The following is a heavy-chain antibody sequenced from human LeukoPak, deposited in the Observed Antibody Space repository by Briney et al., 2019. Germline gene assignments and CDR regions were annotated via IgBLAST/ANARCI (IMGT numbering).Heavy chain of an antibody. Sequence: SVKVSCKASGGTFSSYAISWVRQAPGQGLEWMGGIIPIFGTANYAQKFQGRVTITTDESTSTAYMELSSLRSEDTAVYYWAREITMVRGARAGFDYWGQGTLVTVSS. V-gene: IGHV1-69*05. CDR1: GGTFSSYA. CDR2: IIPIFGTA. D-gene: IGHD3-10*01. CDR3: AREITMVRGARAGFDY. J-gene: IGHJ4*02.